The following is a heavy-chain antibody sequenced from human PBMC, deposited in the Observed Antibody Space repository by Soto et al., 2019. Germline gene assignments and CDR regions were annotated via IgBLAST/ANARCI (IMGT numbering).Heavy chain of an antibody. Sequence: SETLSLTCIVPGGSIGTSYWSWLRQPPGKGLEWIGYIYYSGDTNYNPSLKSRVTISLDTSRNEFSLHLRSVTAADSATYFCARDVPFHYWGQGALVTVSS. CDR1: GGSIGTSY. CDR3: ARDVPFHY. J-gene: IGHJ4*02. CDR2: IYYSGDT. V-gene: IGHV4-59*01.